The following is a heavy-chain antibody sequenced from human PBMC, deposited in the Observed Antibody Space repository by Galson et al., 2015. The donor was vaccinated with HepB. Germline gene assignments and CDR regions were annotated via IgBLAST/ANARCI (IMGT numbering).Heavy chain of an antibody. V-gene: IGHV3-7*03. CDR2: IKQVGSGK. Sequence: SLRLSCAASGFTFSSYWMSWVRQAPGKGLEWVANIKQVGSGKYYVDSVKGRFTISRDNAKNSLYLQMNSLRAEDTAVYYCARENIVVVPAAMDYYYYYMDVWGKGTTVTVSS. J-gene: IGHJ6*03. CDR1: GFTFSSYW. CDR3: ARENIVVVPAAMDYYYYYMDV. D-gene: IGHD2-2*01.